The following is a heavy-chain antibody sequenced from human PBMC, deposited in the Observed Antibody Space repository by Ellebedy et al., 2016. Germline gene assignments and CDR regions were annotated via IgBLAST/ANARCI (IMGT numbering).Heavy chain of an antibody. Sequence: GGSLRLXXRASGFSFNTFFMSWVRQAPGKGLEWVSTISAGSDTTRLADSVKGRFTISRDSSKNTVYLRMNNLRAEDTAVYYCRQGHYADLWGQGTLVTVSS. V-gene: IGHV3-23*01. CDR1: GFSFNTFF. CDR2: ISAGSDTT. J-gene: IGHJ4*02. D-gene: IGHD4-17*01. CDR3: RQGHYADL.